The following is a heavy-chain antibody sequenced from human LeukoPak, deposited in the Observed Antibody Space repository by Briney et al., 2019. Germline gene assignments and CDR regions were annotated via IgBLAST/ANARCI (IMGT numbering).Heavy chain of an antibody. CDR3: ARAGREGYSYSLGDRTRFDP. CDR1: GGSFSGYY. D-gene: IGHD5-18*01. Sequence: KTSATLSLTCAVYGGSFSGYYWSWIRQPPGKGLEWIGEINHSGSTNYNPSLKSRVTISVDTSKNQFSLKLSSVTAADTAVYYCARAGREGYSYSLGDRTRFDPWGQGTLVTVSS. J-gene: IGHJ5*02. CDR2: INHSGST. V-gene: IGHV4-34*01.